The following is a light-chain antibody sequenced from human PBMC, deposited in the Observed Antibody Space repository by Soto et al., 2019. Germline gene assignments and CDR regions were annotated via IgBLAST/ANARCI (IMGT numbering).Light chain of an antibody. J-gene: IGKJ5*01. CDR1: QDISTS. CDR3: QHYTLYSAP. CDR2: GAS. V-gene: IGKV1-5*01. Sequence: RLTQSPSSLSASVGDTVTISCRASQDISTSLAWYQQKPGKAPTLLIFGASSLHNGVPPRFAGSGSGSDFTLTITRLQPDDFATSSCQHYTLYSAPFGQGTRV.